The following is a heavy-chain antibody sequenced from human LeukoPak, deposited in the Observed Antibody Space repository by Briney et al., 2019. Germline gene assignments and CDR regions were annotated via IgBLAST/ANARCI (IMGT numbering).Heavy chain of an antibody. V-gene: IGHV5-51*01. Sequence: GESLKISCEGSGYSFSNYWIGWVRQMPGKGLEWMGIIYPGDYDTRYSPSFQGLVTISVDKSISTAYLQWSSLKASDTAMYYCAIPPGYCGNDCYFDHWGQGTLVTVSS. CDR2: IYPGDYDT. CDR1: GYSFSNYW. J-gene: IGHJ4*02. CDR3: AIPPGYCGNDCYFDH. D-gene: IGHD2-21*02.